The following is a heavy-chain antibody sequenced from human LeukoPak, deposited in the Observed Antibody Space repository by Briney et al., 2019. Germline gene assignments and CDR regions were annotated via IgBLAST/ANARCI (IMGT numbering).Heavy chain of an antibody. CDR2: ISSNGGST. D-gene: IGHD5-12*01. J-gene: IGHJ4*02. V-gene: IGHV3-64*01. CDR3: ARGGYDWGGLAKDY. CDR1: GFTFSSYA. Sequence: PGGSLRLSCAASGFTFSSYAMHWVRQAPGKGLEYVSAISSNGGSTYYANSVKGRFTISRDNSKNTLYLQMGSLRAEDMAVYYCARGGYDWGGLAKDYWGQGTLVTVSS.